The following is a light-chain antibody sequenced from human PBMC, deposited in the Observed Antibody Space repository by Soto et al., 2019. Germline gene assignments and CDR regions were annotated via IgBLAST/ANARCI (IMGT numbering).Light chain of an antibody. Sequence: IHMTQSPSSLSAFVGDRVTITCRASQRITTYLNWYQQKPGDAPKLLNSTSGTLQRGVTSRFSGSGSGTEFTLTMTRLQPADFATYFCQRTYSTPYTFGQGIQLEFK. CDR3: QRTYSTPYT. V-gene: IGKV1-39*01. CDR1: QRITTY. CDR2: TSG. J-gene: IGKJ2*01.